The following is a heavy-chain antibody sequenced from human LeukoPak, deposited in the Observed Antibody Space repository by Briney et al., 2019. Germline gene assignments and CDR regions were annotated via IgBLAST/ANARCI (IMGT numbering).Heavy chain of an antibody. D-gene: IGHD1-26*01. Sequence: GGSLRLSCAASGFPFSNYAMNWVRQAPGKGLEWVSAISGGGDSIYYADSVKGHFTISRDNSKNTLYLQMNSLRDEDTAVYYCASSGSYRFDYWGQGTLVTVSS. V-gene: IGHV3-23*01. CDR1: GFPFSNYA. CDR3: ASSGSYRFDY. CDR2: ISGGGDSI. J-gene: IGHJ4*02.